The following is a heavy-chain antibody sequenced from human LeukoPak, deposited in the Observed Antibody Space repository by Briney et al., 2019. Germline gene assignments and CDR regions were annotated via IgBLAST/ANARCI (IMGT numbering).Heavy chain of an antibody. V-gene: IGHV3-30*19. J-gene: IGHJ4*02. D-gene: IGHD1-26*01. CDR1: GFTFSSYG. CDR3: ATDGGSYEFDY. Sequence: GGSLRLSCAASGFTFSSYGMHWVRQAPGKGLEWVAVISYDGSNKYYADSVKGRFTISRDNSKNTLYLQMNSLRAEDTAVYYCATDGGSYEFDYWGQGTLVTVSS. CDR2: ISYDGSNK.